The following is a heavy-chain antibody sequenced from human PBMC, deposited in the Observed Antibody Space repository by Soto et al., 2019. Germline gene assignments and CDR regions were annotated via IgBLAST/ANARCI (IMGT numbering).Heavy chain of an antibody. CDR2: LYSGGTT. CDR1: DFNFIRKY. CDR3: ARGLYDSGSFYIDF. V-gene: IGHV3-53*01. D-gene: IGHD3-10*01. Sequence: EVQLVESGGGLIQPGGSLRLSCAASDFNFIRKYMIWVRQAPGKGLEWVSILYSGGTTYYADSVKGRFTISRDTSENTPYLQMNSLRAEDTAVYYCARGLYDSGSFYIDFWGQGTLVTVSS. J-gene: IGHJ4*02.